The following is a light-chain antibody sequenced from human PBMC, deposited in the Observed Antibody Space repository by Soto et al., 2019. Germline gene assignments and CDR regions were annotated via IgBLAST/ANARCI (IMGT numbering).Light chain of an antibody. V-gene: IGKV3-11*01. J-gene: IGKJ4*01. CDR1: QSVSRY. Sequence: EIVLTQSPATLSLSPWERATLSYRASQSVSRYLAWYQQKPGQAPRLLIYDASNRATGIPARFSGNGSGTDFTLTISSLEPEDFGVYYCQQRSNWPPLTFGGGTKVDIK. CDR2: DAS. CDR3: QQRSNWPPLT.